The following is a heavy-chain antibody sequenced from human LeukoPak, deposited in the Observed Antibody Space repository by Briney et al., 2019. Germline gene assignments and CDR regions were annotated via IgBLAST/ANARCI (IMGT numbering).Heavy chain of an antibody. J-gene: IGHJ4*02. CDR2: INPNSGGT. D-gene: IGHD2-15*01. Sequence: ASVRVSCKAFRYTFTGYFMHWVRQAPGHGLEWMGWINPNSGGTNYAQKFQGRVTMTRDTTISTAYMELSRLRSDATAVYDCARGLGYCSGGSCYDSDYWGQETLVTVSS. CDR1: RYTFTGYF. CDR3: ARGLGYCSGGSCYDSDY. V-gene: IGHV1-2*02.